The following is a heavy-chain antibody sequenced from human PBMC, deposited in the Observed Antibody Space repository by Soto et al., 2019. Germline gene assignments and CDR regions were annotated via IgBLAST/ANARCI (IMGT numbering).Heavy chain of an antibody. CDR1: GFTFSHYG. Sequence: QVQLVESGGGVVQPGRSLRLSCAASGFTFSHYGMHWVRQAPGKGLEWVAVIWDDGIKKFYPDSVRGRFTISRDNSEKPLFLQMNSLTAGDTAIYYCVRGGNVAGAFDIWGQGTMVTVSS. D-gene: IGHD3-16*01. CDR2: IWDDGIKK. CDR3: VRGGNVAGAFDI. J-gene: IGHJ3*02. V-gene: IGHV3-33*01.